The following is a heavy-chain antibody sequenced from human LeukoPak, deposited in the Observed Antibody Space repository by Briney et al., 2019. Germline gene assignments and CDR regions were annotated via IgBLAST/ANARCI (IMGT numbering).Heavy chain of an antibody. J-gene: IGHJ4*02. V-gene: IGHV4-59*13. Sequence: SETLSLTCTVSGDSFSSYHWSWLRQPPGKALEWIGYISSSGSTSYNPYLKSRLTISVDTSKNQFSLKLSSVTAADTAVYYCARVGRGDHTWGSYYCDHWGQGTLVSVSS. CDR3: ARVGRGDHTWGSYYCDH. D-gene: IGHD3-16*01. CDR1: GDSFSSYH. CDR2: ISSSGST.